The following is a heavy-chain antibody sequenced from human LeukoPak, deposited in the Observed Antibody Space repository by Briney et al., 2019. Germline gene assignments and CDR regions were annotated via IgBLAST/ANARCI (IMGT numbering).Heavy chain of an antibody. J-gene: IGHJ6*02. Sequence: GESLKISCKGSGYSFTSYWIGWVRQMPGKGLEWMGIIYPGDSDTRYSPSFQGQVTISADKSISTAYLQWSSLKASDTAMYYCARRLGYGGSYQPGDYYYYGMDVWGQGTTVTVSS. D-gene: IGHD1-26*01. CDR2: IYPGDSDT. V-gene: IGHV5-51*01. CDR1: GYSFTSYW. CDR3: ARRLGYGGSYQPGDYYYYGMDV.